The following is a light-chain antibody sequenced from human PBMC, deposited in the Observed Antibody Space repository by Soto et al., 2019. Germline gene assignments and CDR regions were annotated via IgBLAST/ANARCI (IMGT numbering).Light chain of an antibody. V-gene: IGLV2-14*01. CDR1: SSDVGGYNY. CDR2: DVS. CDR3: TSYTSPGPHA. Sequence: QSALTQPASVSGSPGQSITISCTGTSSDVGGYNYVSWYQQHPGKAPKLMIYDVSNRPSGVSNRFSGSKSGNTASLTISGPHTEDEADYYCTSYTSPGPHAFGTGPKVTAL. J-gene: IGLJ1*01.